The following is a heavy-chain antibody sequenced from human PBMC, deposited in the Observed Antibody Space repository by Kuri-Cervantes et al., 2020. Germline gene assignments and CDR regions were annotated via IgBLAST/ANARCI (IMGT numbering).Heavy chain of an antibody. CDR2: ISWNSGSI. V-gene: IGHV3-9*01. Sequence: SLKISCAASGFTFDDYAMHWVRQAPGKGLEWVSGISWNSGSIGYADSVKGRFTISRDNAKNSLYLQMNSLRAEDTAVYYCLYDLGDYWGQGTLVTVSS. CDR3: LYDLGDY. CDR1: GFTFDDYA. J-gene: IGHJ4*02. D-gene: IGHD3-16*01.